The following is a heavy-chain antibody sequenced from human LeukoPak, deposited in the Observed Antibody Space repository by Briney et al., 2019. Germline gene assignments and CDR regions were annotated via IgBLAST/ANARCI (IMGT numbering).Heavy chain of an antibody. V-gene: IGHV3-11*01. J-gene: IGHJ4*02. CDR1: GFTFTDYY. CDR3: ARDYAGDTSGLVLDY. D-gene: IGHD3-22*01. CDR2: ISPTGSRI. Sequence: PGGSLRLSCAASGFTFTDYYMSWIRQAPGKGLEWISYISPTGSRIYYTDSVKGRFTISRDNAKKSLILQMNSLRADDAAVYYCARDYAGDTSGLVLDYWGQGTLVTVPS.